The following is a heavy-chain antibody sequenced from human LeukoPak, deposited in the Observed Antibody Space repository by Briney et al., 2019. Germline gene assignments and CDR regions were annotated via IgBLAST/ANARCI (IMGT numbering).Heavy chain of an antibody. J-gene: IGHJ5*02. Sequence: ASVKVSCKASGYTFTGYYLHWVRQAPGQGPEWMGWVNPNNGGTNCAQKFQGRVTMTSDTSISTAYMELSSLRSDDTAVYYCAREHLSSICVAFDPWGQGTLVTVSS. V-gene: IGHV1-2*02. CDR3: AREHLSSICVAFDP. CDR1: GYTFTGYY. D-gene: IGHD6-6*01. CDR2: VNPNNGGT.